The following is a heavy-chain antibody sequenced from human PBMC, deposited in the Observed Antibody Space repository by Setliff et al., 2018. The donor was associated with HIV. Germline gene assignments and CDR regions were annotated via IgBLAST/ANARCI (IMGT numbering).Heavy chain of an antibody. J-gene: IGHJ4*02. CDR3: ARETMYDSRGYLSHYFDY. D-gene: IGHD3-22*01. V-gene: IGHV3-30*02. CDR2: IRSDESDE. CDR1: GFAFSTYG. Sequence: LSLSCAVSGFAFSTYGMHGVRQAPGKGLEWVAFIRSDESDEHYADSVKGRFTISRDNSKNTLYLQMNSLRVEDTAVYYCARETMYDSRGYLSHYFDYWGQGTPVTVSS.